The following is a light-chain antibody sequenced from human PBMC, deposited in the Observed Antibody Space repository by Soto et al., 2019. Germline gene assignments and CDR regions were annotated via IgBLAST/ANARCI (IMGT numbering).Light chain of an antibody. J-gene: IGKJ5*01. CDR2: DAS. V-gene: IGKV1-33*01. Sequence: DIQMTQSPPSLSTSVGDRVTITCQASHAISNYLNWFQQRPGKAPKLLIYDASKLETGVPSRFSGSGSGTDFTFTISSLQHEDIETCYCQLYYNVPFTFGQGTRLQIK. CDR3: QLYYNVPFT. CDR1: HAISNY.